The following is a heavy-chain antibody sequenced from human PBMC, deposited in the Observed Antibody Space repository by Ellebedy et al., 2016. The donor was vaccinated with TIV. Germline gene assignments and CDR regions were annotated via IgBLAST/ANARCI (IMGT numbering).Heavy chain of an antibody. CDR1: GFTFSDYW. CDR2: IKQDGSEI. V-gene: IGHV3-7*03. Sequence: GGSLRFSCAASGFTFSDYWMSWVRQAPGKGLEWVANIKQDGSEIYYVDSVKGRFTISRDNAKNSLFLQMNSLRAEDTAVYYCARRYFDYWGQGTLVTVSS. J-gene: IGHJ4*02. CDR3: ARRYFDY.